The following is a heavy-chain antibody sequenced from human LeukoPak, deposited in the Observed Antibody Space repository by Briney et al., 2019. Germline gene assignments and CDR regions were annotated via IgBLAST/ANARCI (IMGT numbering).Heavy chain of an antibody. J-gene: IGHJ4*02. CDR2: INHSGST. D-gene: IGHD5-18*01. CDR1: GESFSGYY. V-gene: IGHV4-34*01. CDR3: ATGYSYGRIDY. Sequence: SETLSLTCAVYGESFSGYYWSWIRQPPGKGLEWIGEINHSGSTNYNPSLKSRVTISVDTSKNQFSLKLSSVTAADTAVYYCATGYSYGRIDYWGQGTLVTVSS.